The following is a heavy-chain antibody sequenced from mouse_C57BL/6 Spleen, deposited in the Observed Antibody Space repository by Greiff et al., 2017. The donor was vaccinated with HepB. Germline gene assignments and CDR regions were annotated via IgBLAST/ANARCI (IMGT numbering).Heavy chain of an antibody. J-gene: IGHJ1*03. CDR1: GYTFTSYW. CDR2: INPSNGGT. V-gene: IGHV1-53*01. Sequence: VQLQQPGTELVKPGASVKLSCKASGYTFTSYWMHWVKQRPGQGLEWIGNINPSNGGTNYNEKFKSKATLTVDKSSSTAYMQLSSLTSEDSAVYYCASPQGVTAWYFDVWGTGTTVTVSS. CDR3: ASPQGVTAWYFDV. D-gene: IGHD2-3*01.